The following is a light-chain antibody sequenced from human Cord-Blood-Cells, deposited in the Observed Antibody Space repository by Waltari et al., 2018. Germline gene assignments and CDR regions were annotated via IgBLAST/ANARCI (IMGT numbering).Light chain of an antibody. J-gene: IGKJ3*01. CDR3: QQSYSTPFT. CDR2: AAS. V-gene: IGKV1-39*01. Sequence: DIQMTQSPSSLSASVGDRVTITCRASQSISSYLNLYQQKPGNAPKLLIYAASSMQSGVPSRFSGSGSGTDFTLTISSLQPEDFATYYCQQSYSTPFTFGPGTKVDIK. CDR1: QSISSY.